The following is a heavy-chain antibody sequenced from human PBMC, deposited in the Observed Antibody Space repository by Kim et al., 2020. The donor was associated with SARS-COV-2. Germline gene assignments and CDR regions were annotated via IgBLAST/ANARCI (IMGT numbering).Heavy chain of an antibody. V-gene: IGHV3-23*01. CDR3: ASLARVVIPTPPQRWFDP. D-gene: IGHD3-10*01. CDR2: ISGGGSKT. J-gene: IGHJ5*02. CDR1: GFNFSSFG. Sequence: GGSLRLSCVASGFNFSSFGMSWVRQAPGKGLEWVAAISGGGSKTFYADSLKGRFTISRDNSKNTVYLEMNSLRAEDTAVYYCASLARVVIPTPPQRWFDPWGQGNLVTVSS.